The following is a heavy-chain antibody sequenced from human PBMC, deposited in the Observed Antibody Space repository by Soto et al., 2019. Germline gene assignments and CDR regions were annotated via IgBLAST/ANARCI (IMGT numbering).Heavy chain of an antibody. V-gene: IGHV3-30-3*01. D-gene: IGHD3-10*01. CDR1: GFAFSSYA. CDR2: ISYDGSNK. Sequence: QVQLVESGGGVVQPGRSLRLSCAASGFAFSSYAMHWVRQAPGKGLEWVAVISYDGSNKYYADSVKGRFTISRDNSKNTLYVQMNSLRAEDTAVYYCARDLSGSGDWGQGTLVTVSS. J-gene: IGHJ4*02. CDR3: ARDLSGSGD.